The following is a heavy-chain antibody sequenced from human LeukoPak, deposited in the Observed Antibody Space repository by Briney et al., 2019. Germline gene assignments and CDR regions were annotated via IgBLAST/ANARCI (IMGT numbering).Heavy chain of an antibody. V-gene: IGHV4-59*08. CDR1: GGSISSYY. CDR2: IYYSGSA. J-gene: IGHJ4*02. Sequence: PSETLSLTCTVSGGSISSYYWSWIRQPPGKGLEWIGYIYYSGSANYNPSLKSRVTISVDTSKNQFSLKLSSVTAADTAVYYCARLEIAAAGHFDYWGQETLVTVSS. D-gene: IGHD6-13*01. CDR3: ARLEIAAAGHFDY.